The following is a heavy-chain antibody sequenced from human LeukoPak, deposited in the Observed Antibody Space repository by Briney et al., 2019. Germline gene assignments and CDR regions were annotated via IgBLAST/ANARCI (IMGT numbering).Heavy chain of an antibody. J-gene: IGHJ6*03. CDR3: ARLAVVPAAIFYYYYYMDV. CDR2: INHSGST. Sequence: SETLSLTCAVYGGSFSGYYWSRIRQPPGKGLEWIGEINHSGSTNYNPSLKSRVTISVDTSKNQFSLKLSSVTAADTAVYYCARLAVVPAAIFYYYYYMDVWGKGTTVTISS. V-gene: IGHV4-34*01. CDR1: GGSFSGYY. D-gene: IGHD2-2*01.